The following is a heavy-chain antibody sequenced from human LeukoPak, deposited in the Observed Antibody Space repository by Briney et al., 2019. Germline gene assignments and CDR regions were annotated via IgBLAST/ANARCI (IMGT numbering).Heavy chain of an antibody. Sequence: SVKVSCKASGGTFSSYAISWVRQAPGQGLEWMGRIIPIFGTANYAQKFQGRVTMTRNTSINTAYMELSSLRSEDTAVYYCARVPETRYAIPRDYWGQGTLVTVSS. CDR2: IIPIFGTA. J-gene: IGHJ4*02. CDR1: GGTFSSYA. V-gene: IGHV1-69*05. D-gene: IGHD2-8*01. CDR3: ARVPETRYAIPRDY.